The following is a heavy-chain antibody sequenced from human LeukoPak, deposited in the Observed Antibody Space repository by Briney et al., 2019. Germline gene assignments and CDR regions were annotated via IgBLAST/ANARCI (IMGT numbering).Heavy chain of an antibody. Sequence: GGSLRLSCAASGFTFSSYEMNWVRQAPGKGLEWVSYISSSGSYIYYADSVKGRFTISRDNAKNSLYLQMNSLRAEDTAVYYCARDSTSVQQLNSKYYYYYMDVWGKGTTVTVSS. CDR3: ARDSTSVQQLNSKYYYYYMDV. CDR1: GFTFSSYE. V-gene: IGHV3-21*05. CDR2: ISSSGSYI. D-gene: IGHD6-13*01. J-gene: IGHJ6*03.